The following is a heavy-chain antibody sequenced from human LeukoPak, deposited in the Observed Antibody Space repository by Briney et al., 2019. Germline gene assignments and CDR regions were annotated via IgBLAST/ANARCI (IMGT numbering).Heavy chain of an antibody. D-gene: IGHD3-16*02. Sequence: ASVKVSCKASGYTFTGYYMHWVRQAPGQGLEWMGWINPNSGGTNYAQKYKGWVTLTRDTSINTTYMELSRLASDVTAVYFCARGTPGSYLGYWGQGTLVTVSS. V-gene: IGHV1-2*04. CDR2: INPNSGGT. CDR3: ARGTPGSYLGY. J-gene: IGHJ4*02. CDR1: GYTFTGYY.